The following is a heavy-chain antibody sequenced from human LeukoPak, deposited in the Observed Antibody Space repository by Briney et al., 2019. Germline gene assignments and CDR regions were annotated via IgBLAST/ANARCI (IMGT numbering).Heavy chain of an antibody. Sequence: RPGGSLRLSCAASGFTFSDEYTSWIRQAPGKGLEWISCVSNSGSSIYYADSVKGRFSISRDNVKNSLYLQMNSLRVEDTAVYYCARDGAYSASNFWGQGTMVAVSS. J-gene: IGHJ3*01. D-gene: IGHD6-13*01. V-gene: IGHV3-11*01. CDR1: GFTFSDEY. CDR3: ARDGAYSASNF. CDR2: VSNSGSSI.